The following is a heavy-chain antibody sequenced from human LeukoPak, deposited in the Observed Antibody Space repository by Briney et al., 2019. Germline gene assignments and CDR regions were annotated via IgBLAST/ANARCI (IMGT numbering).Heavy chain of an antibody. J-gene: IGHJ4*02. D-gene: IGHD3-3*01. V-gene: IGHV3-66*04. Sequence: AGGSLSLSCEASGLIARDIDLKGVRQAPGKGLEWVSLIYADGSTHYTDSVKGRFSISRDNSQNTVYLQMNSLRGEDTAVYFCAKRSVPGRPGYWGQGTLVTVSS. CDR1: GLIARDID. CDR3: AKRSVPGRPGY. CDR2: IYADGST.